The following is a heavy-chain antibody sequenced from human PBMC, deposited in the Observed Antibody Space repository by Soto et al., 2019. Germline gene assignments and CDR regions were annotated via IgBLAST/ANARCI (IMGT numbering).Heavy chain of an antibody. Sequence: VASVKVSCKASGYTFTSYGISLVRQAPGQGLEWMGWISAYNGNTNYAQKLQGRVTMTTDTSTSTAYMELRSLRSDDTAVYYCARDPRLNIVVVPAAMRNWFDPWGQGTLVTVSS. V-gene: IGHV1-18*01. D-gene: IGHD2-2*01. CDR1: GYTFTSYG. J-gene: IGHJ5*02. CDR3: ARDPRLNIVVVPAAMRNWFDP. CDR2: ISAYNGNT.